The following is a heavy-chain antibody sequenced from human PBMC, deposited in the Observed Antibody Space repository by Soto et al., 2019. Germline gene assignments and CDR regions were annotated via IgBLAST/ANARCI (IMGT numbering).Heavy chain of an antibody. V-gene: IGHV3-30-3*01. D-gene: IGHD3-10*01. CDR1: GFTFSSYA. CDR2: ISYDGGNK. CDR3: ARPDYGSGSDPDY. J-gene: IGHJ4*02. Sequence: QVQLVESGGGVVQPGRSLRLSCAASGFTFSSYAMHWVRQAPGKGLEWVAVISYDGGNKYYADSVKGRFTISRDNSKSTLYLQINSLRAEDTAVYYCARPDYGSGSDPDYWGQGTLVTVSS.